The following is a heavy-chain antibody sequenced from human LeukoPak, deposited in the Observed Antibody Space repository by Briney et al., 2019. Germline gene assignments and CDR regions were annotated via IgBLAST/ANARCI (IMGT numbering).Heavy chain of an antibody. Sequence: SVKVSCKASGGTFSSYAISWVRQAPGQGLEWMGGIIPIFGTANYAQKFQGRVTITADKSTSTAYMELSSLRSEDTAVYYCARSPLIVGATGVRAFDIWGKGTTVTISS. J-gene: IGHJ6*04. CDR1: GGTFSSYA. V-gene: IGHV1-69*06. D-gene: IGHD1-26*01. CDR3: ARSPLIVGATGVRAFDI. CDR2: IIPIFGTA.